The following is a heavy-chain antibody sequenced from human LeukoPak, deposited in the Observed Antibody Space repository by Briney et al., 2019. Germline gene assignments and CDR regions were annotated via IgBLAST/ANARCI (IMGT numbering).Heavy chain of an antibody. D-gene: IGHD5-24*01. Sequence: GGSLRLSCAASGFTFSSNAMSWVRQAPGKGLEWVSGISGGGHSTYYADSVKGRFTISRDNSKNTLCLQMNSLRAEDTAVYYCAKTRDGINLGNFDYWGQGTLVTVSS. V-gene: IGHV3-23*01. CDR2: ISGGGHST. CDR1: GFTFSSNA. CDR3: AKTRDGINLGNFDY. J-gene: IGHJ4*02.